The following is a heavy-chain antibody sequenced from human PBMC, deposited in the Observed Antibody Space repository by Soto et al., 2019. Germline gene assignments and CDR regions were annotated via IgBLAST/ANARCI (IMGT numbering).Heavy chain of an antibody. CDR2: IYWADDK. CDR3: AHRVLRTVFGLVTTTAIYFDF. V-gene: IGHV2-5*02. J-gene: IGHJ4*02. D-gene: IGHD3-3*01. Sequence: QITLNESGPTVVRPTETLTLTCRVSGFSLTTSGVGVGWIRQSPGKAPEWLALIYWADDKRYSASLKSRLTSTNDTSKNQVVLTVSDLDPTDTATYYCAHRVLRTVFGLVTTTAIYFDFWGQGTPVAVSA. CDR1: GFSLTTSGVG.